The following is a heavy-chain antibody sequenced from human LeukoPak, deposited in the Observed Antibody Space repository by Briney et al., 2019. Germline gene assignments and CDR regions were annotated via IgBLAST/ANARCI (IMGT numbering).Heavy chain of an antibody. CDR1: GGSISSGSYY. CDR2: IYTSGST. J-gene: IGHJ4*02. D-gene: IGHD2-8*01. Sequence: SQTLSLTCAVSGGSISSGSYYWSWIRQPAGKGLEWIGRIYTSGSTNYNPSHKSRLTISVDTSKNQFSLKLSSVTAADTAVYYCARLFHCTNGVCYGPNTEDYWGQGTLVTVSS. V-gene: IGHV4-61*02. CDR3: ARLFHCTNGVCYGPNTEDY.